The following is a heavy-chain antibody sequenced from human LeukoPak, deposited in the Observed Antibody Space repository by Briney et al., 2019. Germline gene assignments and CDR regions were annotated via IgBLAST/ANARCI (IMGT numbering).Heavy chain of an antibody. CDR2: IKQDGSEK. CDR3: ARRYFDY. CDR1: GFTFSSYS. V-gene: IGHV3-7*03. J-gene: IGHJ4*02. Sequence: GGSLRLSCAASGFTFSSYSMNWVRQAPGKGLEWVANIKQDGSEKYYVDSVKGRFTISRDNAKTSLYLQMNSLRAEDTAVYYCARRYFDYWGQGILVTVSS.